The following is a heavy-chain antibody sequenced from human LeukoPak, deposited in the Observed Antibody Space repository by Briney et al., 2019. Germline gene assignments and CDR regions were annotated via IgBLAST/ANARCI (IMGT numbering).Heavy chain of an antibody. V-gene: IGHV4-4*02. CDR2: IYHSGST. J-gene: IGHJ6*03. CDR3: ARTTEAHSWRTRYYDYYMDV. D-gene: IGHD6-13*01. Sequence: SETLSLTCAVSGGSISSSNWWSWVRQTPGKGLEWIGEIYHSGSTNYNPSLKSRVTILVDKSKNQFSLELSSVTAADTAVYYCARTTEAHSWRTRYYDYYMDVWGKGTTVTVSS. CDR1: GGSISSSNW.